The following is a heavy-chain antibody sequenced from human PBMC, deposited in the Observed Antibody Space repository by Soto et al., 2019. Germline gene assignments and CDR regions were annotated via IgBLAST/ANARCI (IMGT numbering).Heavy chain of an antibody. D-gene: IGHD1-26*01. Sequence: QVQLVQSGAEVKKPGSSVKVSCKASGGTFSSYAISWVRQAPGQGLEWMGGIIPMFGTTNYAQEFQGRVTVTADKSTSTVYMELNSLRSEDTAVYYCARDIGLRSLDYWGQGTLVTVSS. CDR2: IIPMFGTT. V-gene: IGHV1-69*06. CDR1: GGTFSSYA. J-gene: IGHJ4*02. CDR3: ARDIGLRSLDY.